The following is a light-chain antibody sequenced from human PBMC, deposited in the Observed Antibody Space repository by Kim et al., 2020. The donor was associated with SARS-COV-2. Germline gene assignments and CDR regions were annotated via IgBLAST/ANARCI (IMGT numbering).Light chain of an antibody. V-gene: IGLV2-14*03. CDR3: ASYARGGTWV. J-gene: IGLJ3*02. CDR1: SGHISVYND. CDR2: HVS. Sequence: GRSIHNTCTGPSGHISVYNDGSWYKKHPGEAPKLMFYHVSERPSVASDRFSASKSGNTASLTISGLQAEDEGDYYCASYARGGTWVFGGGTQLTVL.